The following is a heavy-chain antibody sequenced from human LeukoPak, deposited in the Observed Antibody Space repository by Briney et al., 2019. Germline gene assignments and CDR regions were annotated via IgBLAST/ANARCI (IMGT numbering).Heavy chain of an antibody. CDR3: ARARERYYDFWSGDYYYYYMDV. J-gene: IGHJ6*03. Sequence: ASVKVSCKASGYTFTSYDVNWVRQATGRGLEWMGWMNPNSGNTGYAQKFQGRVTITRNTSISTAYMELSSLRSEDTAVYYCARARERYYDFWSGDYYYYYMDVWGKGTTVTVSS. CDR2: MNPNSGNT. D-gene: IGHD3-3*01. V-gene: IGHV1-8*03. CDR1: GYTFTSYD.